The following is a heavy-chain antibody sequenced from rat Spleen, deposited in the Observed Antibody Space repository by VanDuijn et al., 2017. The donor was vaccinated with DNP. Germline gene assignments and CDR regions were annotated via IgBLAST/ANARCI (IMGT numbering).Heavy chain of an antibody. J-gene: IGHJ1*01. Sequence: EVQLVESGGGLVQPGRSLKLSCTASASSFSDYNMAWVRQAPKKGLEWVATISTSGGSTYYRDSVKGRFTISRDNAKSTLYLQMNSLRSEDTATYYCTREAGYWYFDFWGPGTMVTVSS. V-gene: IGHV5S23*01. CDR1: ASSFSDYN. CDR2: ISTSGGST. CDR3: TREAGYWYFDF.